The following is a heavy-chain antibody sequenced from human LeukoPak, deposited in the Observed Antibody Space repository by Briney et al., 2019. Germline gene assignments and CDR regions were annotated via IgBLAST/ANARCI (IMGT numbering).Heavy chain of an antibody. CDR2: INHSGST. D-gene: IGHD4-17*01. V-gene: IGHV4-34*01. Sequence: SETLSLTCAVYGGSFSGYYWSWIRQPPGKGLEWIGEINHSGSTNYNPSLKSRVTISVDTSKNQFSLKLSSVTAADTAVYYCARGRTITVTTHGGYFQHWGQGTLVTVSS. CDR3: ARGRTITVTTHGGYFQH. CDR1: GGSFSGYY. J-gene: IGHJ1*01.